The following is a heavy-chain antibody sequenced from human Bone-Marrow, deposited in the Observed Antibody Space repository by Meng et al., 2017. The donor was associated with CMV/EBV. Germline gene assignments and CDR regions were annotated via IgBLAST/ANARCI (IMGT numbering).Heavy chain of an antibody. V-gene: IGHV2-5*01. CDR2: IYWNDAK. D-gene: IGHD6-25*01. J-gene: IGHJ5*02. Sequence: GFSLSTSGVGVGWIRQPPGKALEWLALIYWNDAKYYNPSLSGRLTITKDTSKNQVVLAMTDMDPVDTATYCCAHRSRNSGFYDWLDPWGQGTLVTVSS. CDR3: AHRSRNSGFYDWLDP. CDR1: GFSLSTSGVG.